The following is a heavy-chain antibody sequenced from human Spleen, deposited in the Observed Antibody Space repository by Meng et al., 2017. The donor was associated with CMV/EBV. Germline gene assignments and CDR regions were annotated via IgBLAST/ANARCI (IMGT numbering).Heavy chain of an antibody. J-gene: IGHJ5*02. CDR1: GDSISSFY. CDR2: ISHSGST. CDR3: ARGAYSNYPNNWFDP. Sequence: SETLSLTCTVSGDSISSFYWTWIRQPPGKGLEWLGYISHSGSTNYNPSLKSRVTISVDTSKNQFSLKLTSVTAADTAMYYCARGAYSNYPNNWFDPWGQGTLVTVSS. V-gene: IGHV4-59*01. D-gene: IGHD4-11*01.